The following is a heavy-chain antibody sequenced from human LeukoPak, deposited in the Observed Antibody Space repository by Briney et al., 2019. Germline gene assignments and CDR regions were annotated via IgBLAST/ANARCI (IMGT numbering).Heavy chain of an antibody. D-gene: IGHD3-10*01. CDR1: GGSLSGYY. CDR2: INHSGST. Sequence: PSETLSLTCAVYGGSLSGYYWSWIRQPPGKGLEWIGEINHSGSTNYNPSLKSRVTISVDTSKNQFSLKLSSVTAADTAVYYCARTYGSGSQRGYFQHWGQGTLVTVSS. CDR3: ARTYGSGSQRGYFQH. J-gene: IGHJ1*01. V-gene: IGHV4-34*01.